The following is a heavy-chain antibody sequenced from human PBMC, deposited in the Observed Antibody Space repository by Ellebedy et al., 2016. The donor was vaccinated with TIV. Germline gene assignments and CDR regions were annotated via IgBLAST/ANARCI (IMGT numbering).Heavy chain of an antibody. J-gene: IGHJ6*02. CDR3: ARGRIVATIYTHYYGMDV. CDR1: GYTFTSYG. D-gene: IGHD5-12*01. Sequence: ASVKVSCXASGYTFTSYGISWVRQAPGQGLEWMGWISTYNGNTNYAQKFQGRVTITADESTSTAYMELSSLRSEDTAVYYCARGRIVATIYTHYYGMDVWGQGTTVTVSS. CDR2: ISTYNGNT. V-gene: IGHV1-18*01.